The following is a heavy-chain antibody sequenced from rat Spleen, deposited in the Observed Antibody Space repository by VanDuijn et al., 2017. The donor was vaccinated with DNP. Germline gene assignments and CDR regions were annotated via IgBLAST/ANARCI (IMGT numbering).Heavy chain of an antibody. Sequence: EVQLVESGGGLVQPGRSLKLSCTASGFTFSSYGMAWVRQVPKKGLEWVATISATGGSTYYRDSVKGRFTISRDNAKSTLYLQMDSLRSEDTATYYCAIYFYSGDNWFGYWGQGTLVTVSS. J-gene: IGHJ3*01. V-gene: IGHV5-19*01. CDR2: ISATGGST. CDR1: GFTFSSYG. CDR3: AIYFYSGDNWFGY. D-gene: IGHD1-1*01.